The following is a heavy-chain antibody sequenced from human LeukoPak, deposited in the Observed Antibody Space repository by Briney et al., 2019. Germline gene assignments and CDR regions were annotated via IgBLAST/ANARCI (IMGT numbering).Heavy chain of an antibody. CDR2: ISGSGGST. CDR1: GFTFSSYA. D-gene: IGHD3-3*01. V-gene: IGHV3-23*01. Sequence: PGGSLRLSCAASGFTFSSYAMSWVRQAPGKGLEWVSAISGSGGSTYYADSVKGRFTISRDNAKNSLYLQMNSLRAEDTAVYYCAREGYDFLNRFDPWGQGTLVTVSS. CDR3: AREGYDFLNRFDP. J-gene: IGHJ5*02.